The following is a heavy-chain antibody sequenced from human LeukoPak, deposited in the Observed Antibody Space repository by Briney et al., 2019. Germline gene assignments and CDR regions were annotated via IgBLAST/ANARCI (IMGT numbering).Heavy chain of an antibody. CDR3: ARDPGITIFGVVMYFDY. CDR1: GYTFTGYY. V-gene: IGHV1-2*02. Sequence: ASVMVSCKASGYTFTGYYMHWVRQAPGQGLEWMGWINPNSGGTNYAQKFQGRVTMTRDTSISTAYMELSRLRSDDTAVYYCARDPGITIFGVVMYFDYWGQGTLVTVSS. J-gene: IGHJ4*02. CDR2: INPNSGGT. D-gene: IGHD3-3*01.